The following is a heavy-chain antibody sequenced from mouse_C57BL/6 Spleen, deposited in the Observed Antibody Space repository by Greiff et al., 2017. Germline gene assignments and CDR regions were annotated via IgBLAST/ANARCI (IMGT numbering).Heavy chain of an antibody. D-gene: IGHD2-3*01. CDR2: IYPRSGNT. CDR3: ARGPDYDGYYGRAMDY. Sequence: VQLQQSGAELARPGASVKLSCKASGYTFTSYGISWVKQRTGQGLEWIGEIYPRSGNTYYNEKFKGKATLTADKSSSTAYMELRSLTSEDSAVYFCARGPDYDGYYGRAMDYWGQGTSVTVSS. J-gene: IGHJ4*01. CDR1: GYTFTSYG. V-gene: IGHV1-81*01.